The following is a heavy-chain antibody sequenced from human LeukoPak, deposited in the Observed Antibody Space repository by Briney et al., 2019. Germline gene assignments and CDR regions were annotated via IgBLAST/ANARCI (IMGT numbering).Heavy chain of an antibody. CDR2: IWYDGSKT. CDR3: ARERAPYYFDY. Sequence: GGSLRLSCAASGFTFSNYAMHWVRQAPGKGLEWVAVIWYDGSKTYSADSVKGRFTISRVQSKNTLYLQMDSLRAEDTAVYYCARERAPYYFDYWGQGTLVTVSS. CDR1: GFTFSNYA. D-gene: IGHD2-21*01. J-gene: IGHJ4*02. V-gene: IGHV3-33*01.